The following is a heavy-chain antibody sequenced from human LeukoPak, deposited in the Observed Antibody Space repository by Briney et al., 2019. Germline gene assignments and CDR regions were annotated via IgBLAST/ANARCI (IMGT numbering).Heavy chain of an antibody. CDR3: TLPWGSGSYYDY. Sequence: PGGSLRLSCAASGFTFSNAWLNWVHQAPGKGLEWVGHIKSKTDGGTTDYAAPVKGRFTISRDDSKNTLFLQMNSLKTEDTAVYYCTLPWGSGSYYDYWGQGTLVTVSS. D-gene: IGHD3-10*01. V-gene: IGHV3-15*01. J-gene: IGHJ4*02. CDR1: GFTFSNAW. CDR2: IKSKTDGGTT.